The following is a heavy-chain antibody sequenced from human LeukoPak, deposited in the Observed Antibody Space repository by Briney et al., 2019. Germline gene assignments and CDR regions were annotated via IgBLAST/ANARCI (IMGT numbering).Heavy chain of an antibody. D-gene: IGHD3-10*01. CDR3: TKDSYHYGSGTYYNL. CDR1: GFTFDDYA. Sequence: GGSLRLSCAASGFTFDDYAMHWVRQAPGKGLEWVSSISWNSGSIGYADSVKGRFTISRDNAKNSLYLQMNSLRPEDTALYYCTKDSYHYGSGTYYNLWGQGTLVTISS. CDR2: ISWNSGSI. J-gene: IGHJ4*02. V-gene: IGHV3-9*01.